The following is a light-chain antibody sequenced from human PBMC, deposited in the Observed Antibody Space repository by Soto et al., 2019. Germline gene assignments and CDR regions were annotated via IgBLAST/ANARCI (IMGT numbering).Light chain of an antibody. CDR3: QQSYSTPVFT. CDR2: AAS. CDR1: QSISSX. J-gene: IGKJ3*01. Sequence: DIQMTQSPSSLSASVGDRVTITCRASQSISSXXXXXXXXPXKAPKLLIYAASSLQSGVPSRFSGSGSGTDFTLTISSLQPEDFATYYCQQSYSTPVFTFGPGTKVDIK. V-gene: IGKV1-39*01.